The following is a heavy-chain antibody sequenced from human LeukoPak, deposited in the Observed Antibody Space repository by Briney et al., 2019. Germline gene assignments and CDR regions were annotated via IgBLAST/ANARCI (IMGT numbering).Heavy chain of an antibody. J-gene: IGHJ3*01. CDR2: TYYRSKWYN. CDR1: GDSVSSNNAA. V-gene: IGHV6-1*01. CDR3: ARGSANAFDV. Sequence: SQTLSLTCVISGDSVSSNNAAWSWIRQSPSRGLEWLGRTYYRSKWYNDYAVSVKGRISINLDTSKKRFSLQLNSVTPEDTAVYYCARGSANAFDVWGQGTMVTVSS.